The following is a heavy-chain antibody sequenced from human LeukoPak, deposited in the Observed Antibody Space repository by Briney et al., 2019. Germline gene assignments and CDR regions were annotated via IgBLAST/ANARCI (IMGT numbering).Heavy chain of an antibody. V-gene: IGHV4-59*08. CDR1: GGSISSYY. Sequence: SETLSLTCTVSGGSISSYYWSWIRQPPGKGLEWIGYIYYSGSTNYNPSLKSRVTISVDTSKNQFSLKLSSVTAADTAVYYCARGIGRYYYMDVWGKGTTVTISS. CDR2: IYYSGST. J-gene: IGHJ6*03. CDR3: ARGIGRYYYMDV. D-gene: IGHD2-15*01.